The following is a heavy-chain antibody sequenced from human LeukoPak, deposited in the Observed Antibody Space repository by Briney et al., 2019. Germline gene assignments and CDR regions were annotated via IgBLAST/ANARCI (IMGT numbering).Heavy chain of an antibody. CDR1: GYTFTGYY. CDR3: ARDPRMVRGVIGWFDP. V-gene: IGHV1-2*02. CDR2: INPNSGGT. D-gene: IGHD3-10*01. J-gene: IGHJ5*02. Sequence: GASVKVSCKASGYTFTGYYMHWVRPAPGQGLEWMGWINPNSGGTNYAQKFQGRVTMTRDTSISTAYMELSRLRSDDTAVYYCARDPRMVRGVIGWFDPWGQGTLVTVSS.